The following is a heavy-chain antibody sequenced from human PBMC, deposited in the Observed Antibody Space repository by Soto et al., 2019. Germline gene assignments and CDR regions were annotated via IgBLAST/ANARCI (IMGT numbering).Heavy chain of an antibody. CDR3: ARDGGSYYDFWSGYLDNYYYYGMDV. J-gene: IGHJ6*02. Sequence: ASVKVSCKASGYTFTSYYMHWVRQAPGQGLEWMGIINPSGGSTSYAQKFQGRVTMTRDTSTSTVYMELSSLRSEDTAVYYCARDGGSYYDFWSGYLDNYYYYGMDVWGQGTTVTVSS. CDR2: INPSGGST. CDR1: GYTFTSYY. V-gene: IGHV1-46*01. D-gene: IGHD3-3*01.